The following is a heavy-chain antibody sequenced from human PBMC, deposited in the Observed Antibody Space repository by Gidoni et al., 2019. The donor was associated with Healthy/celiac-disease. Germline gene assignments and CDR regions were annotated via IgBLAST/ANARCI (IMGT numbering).Heavy chain of an antibody. CDR3: ARGPLWFGELFPFDY. CDR2: IKQDGSEK. V-gene: IGHV3-7*04. Sequence: EVQLVESGGGLVQPGGSLRLSCAASGFTFSSYWMSWVRQAPGKGLEWVANIKQDGSEKYYVDSVKGRFTISRDNAKNSLYLQMNSLRAEDTAVYYCARGPLWFGELFPFDYWGQGTLVTVSS. D-gene: IGHD3-10*01. J-gene: IGHJ4*02. CDR1: GFTFSSYW.